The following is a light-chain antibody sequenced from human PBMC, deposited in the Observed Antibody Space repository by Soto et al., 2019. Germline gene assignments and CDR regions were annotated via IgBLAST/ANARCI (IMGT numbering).Light chain of an antibody. Sequence: QSALTQPASVSGSPGQSITISCTGFSSDIGTYNLVSWYQQHPGKAPKLMIYEVTKRPSGVSNRFSGSKSGDTASLTVSGLQGEDEADYDCCSYAGSSRYVFGPVTKLTVL. CDR2: EVT. J-gene: IGLJ1*01. CDR3: CSYAGSSRYV. V-gene: IGLV2-23*02. CDR1: SSDIGTYNL.